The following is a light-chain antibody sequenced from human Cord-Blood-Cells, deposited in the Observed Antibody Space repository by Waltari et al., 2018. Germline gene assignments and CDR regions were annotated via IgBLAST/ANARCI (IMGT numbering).Light chain of an antibody. CDR1: SSDVGGYNY. CDR3: SSYAGSNKV. Sequence: QSALPQPPSASGSPGQSVTISCTGTSSDVGGYNYVSWYQQHPGKAPKLMFYEVRKRPSGVPVRFSGSKSGNTASLTVSGLQAEDEADYYCSSYAGSNKVFGGGTKLTVL. V-gene: IGLV2-8*01. J-gene: IGLJ2*01. CDR2: EVR.